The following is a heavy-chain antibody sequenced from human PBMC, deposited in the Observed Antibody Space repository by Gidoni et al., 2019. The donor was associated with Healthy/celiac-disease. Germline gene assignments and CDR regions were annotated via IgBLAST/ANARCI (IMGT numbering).Heavy chain of an antibody. Sequence: QLQLQESGPGLVKPSATLSLTCTVSGGSISSSSYYWGWIRQPPGKGLEWIGSIYYSGSTYYNPSLKSRVTISVDTSKNQFSLKLSSVTAADTAVYYCAAVPPLLYFQHWGQGTLVTVSS. CDR2: IYYSGST. J-gene: IGHJ1*01. CDR1: GGSISSSSYY. D-gene: IGHD6-19*01. V-gene: IGHV4-39*07. CDR3: AAVPPLLYFQH.